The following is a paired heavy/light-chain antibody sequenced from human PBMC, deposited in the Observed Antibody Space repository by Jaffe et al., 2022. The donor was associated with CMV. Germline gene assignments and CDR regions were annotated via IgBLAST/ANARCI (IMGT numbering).Light chain of an antibody. J-gene: IGKJ3*01. CDR1: QSISSY. CDR2: AAS. V-gene: IGKV1-39*01. CDR3: QQSYSTPGT. Sequence: DIQMTQSPSSLSASVGDRVTITCRASQSISSYLNWYQQKPGKAPKLLIYAASSLQSGVPSRFSGSGSGTDFTLTISSLQPEDFATYYCQQSYSTPGTFGPGTKVDIK.
Heavy chain of an antibody. V-gene: IGHV4-34*01. D-gene: IGHD3-22*01. CDR1: GGSFSGYY. J-gene: IGHJ4*02. CDR2: INHSGST. CDR3: ARRSRSYYYDSSGYYPNGGYYFDY. Sequence: QVQLQQWGAGLLKPSETLSLTCAVYGGSFSGYYWSWIRQPPGKGLEWIGEINHSGSTNYNPSLKSRVTISVDTSKNQFSLKLSSVTAADTAVYYCARRSRSYYYDSSGYYPNGGYYFDYWGQGTLVTVSS.